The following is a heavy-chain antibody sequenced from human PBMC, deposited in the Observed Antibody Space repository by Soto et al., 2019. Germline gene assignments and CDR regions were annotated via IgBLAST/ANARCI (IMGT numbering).Heavy chain of an antibody. CDR1: VFAVINYG. J-gene: IGHJ4*02. D-gene: IGHD3-10*01. CDR2: ISFNGRNT. V-gene: IGHV3-30*18. CDR3: VKQSGSGSYFNVGSGGHFDY. Sequence: GGSLKLSCVTSVFAVINYGRYLGRAAAGKELRSRWVISFNGRNTYYSDSVKGRFTISRDNSKNTLYLQMTSLRAEDTAVYYCVKQSGSGSYFNVGSGGHFDYWGQGTLVTVSS.